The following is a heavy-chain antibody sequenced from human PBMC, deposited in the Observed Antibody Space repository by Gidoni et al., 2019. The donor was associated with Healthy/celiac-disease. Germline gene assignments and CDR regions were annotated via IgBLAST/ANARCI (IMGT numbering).Heavy chain of an antibody. CDR2: ISSSSIYI. Sequence: EVQLVESGGGLVKPGGSLRLSCAASGFTFSSYSMNLVRQAPGKGLEWVSAISSSSIYIYYADSVKCRFTISRDNAKNSLYLQMNSLRAEDTAVYYCARAVRYYEPRGNAFDIWGQGTMVTVSS. CDR3: ARAVRYYEPRGNAFDI. CDR1: GFTFSSYS. V-gene: IGHV3-21*01. J-gene: IGHJ3*02. D-gene: IGHD3-3*01.